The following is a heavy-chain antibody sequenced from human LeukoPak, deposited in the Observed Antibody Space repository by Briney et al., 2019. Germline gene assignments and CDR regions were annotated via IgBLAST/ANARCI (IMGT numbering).Heavy chain of an antibody. CDR1: GGSIGSYY. Sequence: SETLSLTCTVSGGSIGSYYWSWIRQPPGKDLEWIGYMYYSGATNYNPSLKSRVTMSIDTSKNQISLKLSSVTAADTAVYYCASQLGLRYFDYWGQGILVAVSS. CDR3: ASQLGLRYFDY. D-gene: IGHD6-6*01. CDR2: MYYSGAT. J-gene: IGHJ4*02. V-gene: IGHV4-59*01.